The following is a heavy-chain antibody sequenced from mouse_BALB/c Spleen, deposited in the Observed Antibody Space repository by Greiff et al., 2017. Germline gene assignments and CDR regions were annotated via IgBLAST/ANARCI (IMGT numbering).Heavy chain of an antibody. CDR2: INPSNGRT. D-gene: IGHD6-1*01. CDR3: ARGSYGYWYFDG. J-gene: IGHJ1*01. CDR1: GYTFTSYW. Sequence: QVQLKQPGAELVKPGASVKLSCKASGYTFTSYWMHWVQQRPGQGLEWIGEINPSNGRTNHNEKFRSKATLTVDKSSSTAYMQLSSLTSEDSEVYYCARGSYGYWYFDGGGAGTTVTVAS. V-gene: IGHV1S81*02.